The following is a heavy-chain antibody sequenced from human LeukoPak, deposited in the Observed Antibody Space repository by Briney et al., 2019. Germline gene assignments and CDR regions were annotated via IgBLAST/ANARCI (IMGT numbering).Heavy chain of an antibody. D-gene: IGHD3-22*01. J-gene: IGHJ3*02. CDR1: GFTFSSYW. CDR3: ARDQGYYDSRDAFDI. CDR2: INTDGSST. Sequence: GGSLRLSCAASGFTFSSYWMHWVRHVPGKGLVWVSRINTDGSSTSYADSVKGRFTISRDNAKNTLYLQMNSLRAEDTAVYYCARDQGYYDSRDAFDIWGQGTMVTVSS. V-gene: IGHV3-74*01.